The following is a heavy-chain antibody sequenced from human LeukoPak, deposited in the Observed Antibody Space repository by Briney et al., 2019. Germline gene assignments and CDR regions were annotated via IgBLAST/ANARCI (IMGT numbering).Heavy chain of an antibody. CDR1: GFTFSSYG. CDR3: ARGGRYYGSGSYWYFDY. V-gene: IGHV3-74*01. CDR2: ISSEGTTT. Sequence: PGGSLRLSCAASGFTFSSYGMHWVRQAPGKGLVWVSHISSEGTTTTYADSVKGRFTISRDNAKNTLYLQMNSLRAEDTAVYYCARGGRYYGSGSYWYFDYWGQGTLVTVSS. D-gene: IGHD3-10*01. J-gene: IGHJ4*02.